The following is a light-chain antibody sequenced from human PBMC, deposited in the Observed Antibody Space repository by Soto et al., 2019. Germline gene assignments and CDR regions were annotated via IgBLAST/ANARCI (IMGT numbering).Light chain of an antibody. Sequence: DVQLTQSPSSLSASVGDRVIISCRASQNINTYLNWYQHKPGKAPNLLIYAASTLHSGVPLRFSGSGSGTDFTLTINGLESDDFATYYCQESYSTPYTFGQGTKLAI. CDR3: QESYSTPYT. V-gene: IGKV1-39*01. CDR1: QNINTY. J-gene: IGKJ2*01. CDR2: AAS.